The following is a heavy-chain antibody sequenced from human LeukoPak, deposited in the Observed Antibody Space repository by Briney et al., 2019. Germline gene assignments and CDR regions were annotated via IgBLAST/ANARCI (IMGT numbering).Heavy chain of an antibody. V-gene: IGHV1-46*01. J-gene: IGHJ4*02. CDR3: SRDQGGGYDWYYFDF. CDR2: INPSGGST. D-gene: IGHD5-12*01. CDR1: GYTFTTYY. Sequence: ASVKVSCKASGYTFTTYYMHWVRQAPGQGLEWRGIINPSGGSTTYAQTFQGRVTMTRDMSTSTLYFELSSRRSEDTAVYYCSRDQGGGYDWYYFDFWGQGTLVTVSS.